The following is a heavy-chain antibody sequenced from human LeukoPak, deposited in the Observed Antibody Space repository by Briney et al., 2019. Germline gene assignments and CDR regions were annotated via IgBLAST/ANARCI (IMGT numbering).Heavy chain of an antibody. D-gene: IGHD6-6*01. CDR3: AKDRPFFGMASPFDY. V-gene: IGHV3-30*18. J-gene: IGHJ4*02. CDR2: ISYDGSNK. Sequence: GGSLRLSCAASGFTFSSYGMRWVRQAPGKGLEWVAVISYDGSNKYYAVSVKGRFTISRDNSKNTLYLQMNSLRAEDTAVYYCAKDRPFFGMASPFDYWGQGTLVTVSS. CDR1: GFTFSSYG.